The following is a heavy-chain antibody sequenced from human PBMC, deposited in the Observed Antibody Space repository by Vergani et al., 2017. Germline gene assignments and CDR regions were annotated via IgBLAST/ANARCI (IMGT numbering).Heavy chain of an antibody. CDR2: ISHRGTTI. CDR1: GFDFSDYY. V-gene: IGHV3-11*04. D-gene: IGHD3-22*01. CDR3: ARDYGSSGFQY. J-gene: IGHJ4*02. Sequence: QVQLVESGGGLVKPGTSLRLSCVTSGFDFSDYYMAWIRQAPGKGPEWIAYISHRGTTISYAESVKGRFTISSDNSKKFLYLQMNSLRADDTALYFCARDYGSSGFQYWGQGTRVTVSS.